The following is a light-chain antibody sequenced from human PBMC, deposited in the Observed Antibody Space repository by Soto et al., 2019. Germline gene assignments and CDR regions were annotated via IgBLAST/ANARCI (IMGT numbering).Light chain of an antibody. CDR3: AAWDDSLNGYV. J-gene: IGLJ1*01. CDR1: SSNIGSNT. V-gene: IGLV1-44*01. CDR2: SNN. Sequence: QSALTQPPSASGTPGQRVTISCSGSSSNIGSNTVNWYQQLPGTAPKLLIYSNNQRPSGVPDRFSGSKSGTSASLAISGLQSEDEADYNCAAWDDSLNGYVFGTGTKLTVL.